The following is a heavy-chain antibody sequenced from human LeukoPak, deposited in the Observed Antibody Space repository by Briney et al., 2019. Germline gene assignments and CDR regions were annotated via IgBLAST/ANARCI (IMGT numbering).Heavy chain of an antibody. CDR1: GDSISTYY. V-gene: IGHV4-59*01. CDR3: ARGRLARSPYFDY. Sequence: SETLSLTCTVSGDSISTYYWSWIRQPPGKGLEWIGYIYYRVTSDYNPSLKSRVTISVETSKNQFSLNLSSVTAADTAVYYCARGRLARSPYFDYWGQGTLVTVSS. J-gene: IGHJ4*02. CDR2: IYYRVTS. D-gene: IGHD6-19*01.